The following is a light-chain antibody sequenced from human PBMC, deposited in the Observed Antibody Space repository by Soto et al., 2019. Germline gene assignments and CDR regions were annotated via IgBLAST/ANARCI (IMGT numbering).Light chain of an antibody. CDR1: SSDVGRYNR. CDR2: EVF. Sequence: SALTQPPSVSGSPGQSVTISCTGTSSDVGRYNRVSWYQQSPGTAPKLMIYEVFHRPSGIPDRFSGSKSGNTASLTISGLRAEDEADYFCSFYTTTTSYFFGTGT. J-gene: IGLJ1*01. CDR3: SFYTTTTSYF. V-gene: IGLV2-18*01.